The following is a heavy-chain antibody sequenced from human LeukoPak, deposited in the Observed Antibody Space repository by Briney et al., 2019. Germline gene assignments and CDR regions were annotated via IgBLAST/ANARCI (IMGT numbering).Heavy chain of an antibody. J-gene: IGHJ4*02. V-gene: IGHV3-21*01. D-gene: IGHD5-12*01. CDR3: AREGMVATFDY. CDR2: ISSSSSYI. CDR1: GFTLSSNS. Sequence: GGSLRVSRAASGFTLSSNSMYWVRQAPGKGLEWVSSISSSSSYIYYADSVKGRFTISRDKAKNSLYLQMNSLRAEDTAIYYCAREGMVATFDYWGQGTLVTVSS.